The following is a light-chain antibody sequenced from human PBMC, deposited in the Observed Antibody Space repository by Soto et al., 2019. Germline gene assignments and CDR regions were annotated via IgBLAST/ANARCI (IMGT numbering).Light chain of an antibody. CDR1: SSDVGGYNY. V-gene: IGLV2-14*03. Sequence: QSALTQPASVSGSPGQSITISCTGTSSDVGGYNYVSWYQQHPGKAPKLMIYHVSDRPSGVSHRFSGSRSGNTASLTISGLQAEDEADYYCSSYTSSSTYVFGTGTKSPS. J-gene: IGLJ1*01. CDR3: SSYTSSSTYV. CDR2: HVS.